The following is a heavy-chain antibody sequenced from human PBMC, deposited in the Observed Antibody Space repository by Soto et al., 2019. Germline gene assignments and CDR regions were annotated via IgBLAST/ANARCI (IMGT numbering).Heavy chain of an antibody. CDR3: ARDRDSGSGSYLRNYYYGMDV. Sequence: GGSLRLSCAASGFTFSSYGMHWVRQAPGKGLEWVAVIWYDGSNKYYADSVKGRFTISRDNSKNTLYLQMNSLRAEDTAVYYCARDRDSGSGSYLRNYYYGMDVWGQGTTVTVSS. D-gene: IGHD3-10*01. J-gene: IGHJ6*02. CDR2: IWYDGSNK. V-gene: IGHV3-33*01. CDR1: GFTFSSYG.